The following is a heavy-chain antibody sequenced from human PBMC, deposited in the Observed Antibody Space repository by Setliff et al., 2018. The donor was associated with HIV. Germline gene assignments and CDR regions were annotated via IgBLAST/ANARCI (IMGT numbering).Heavy chain of an antibody. D-gene: IGHD6-19*01. V-gene: IGHV1-69*13. CDR3: ARDGLLEAGIRFDY. CDR1: RGTFSSYA. J-gene: IGHJ4*02. CDR2: IIPIFGTA. Sequence: SVKVSCKASRGTFSSYAVSWVRQGPGQGLGWMGGIIPIFGTAKYAQKFQGRVIITADESSTTAYMELSSLRSDDTAVYYCARDGLLEAGIRFDYWGQGTLVTVSS.